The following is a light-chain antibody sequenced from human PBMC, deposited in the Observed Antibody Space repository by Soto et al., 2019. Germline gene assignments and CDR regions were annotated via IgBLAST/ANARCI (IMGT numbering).Light chain of an antibody. CDR1: SSDVGRYNY. CDR2: EIN. Sequence: QSALTQPRSVSGSPGQSVTISCTGTSSDVGRYNYVSWYQQHPGKAPKVIIYEINKRPSGVPDRFSGSKSGNTASLTVSGLQAEDEADYYCSSFAGSNNFPYVFGTGTKLTVL. J-gene: IGLJ1*01. CDR3: SSFAGSNNFPYV. V-gene: IGLV2-8*01.